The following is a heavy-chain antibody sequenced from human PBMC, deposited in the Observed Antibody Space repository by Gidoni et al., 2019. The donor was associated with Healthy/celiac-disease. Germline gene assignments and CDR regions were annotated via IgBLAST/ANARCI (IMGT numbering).Heavy chain of an antibody. CDR1: GYTFTSYD. Sequence: QAQLVQSGAEVKKPGASAKVSCQASGYTFTSYDINWVRQATGQGLEWMGWMNPNSGNTGYAQKLQGRVTMTRNTSISTAYMELSSLRSEDTAVYYWARWTFRGVPVYHYGMDVGGQGTTVTVSS. V-gene: IGHV1-8*01. CDR3: ARWTFRGVPVYHYGMDV. J-gene: IGHJ6*02. D-gene: IGHD3-10*01. CDR2: MNPNSGNT.